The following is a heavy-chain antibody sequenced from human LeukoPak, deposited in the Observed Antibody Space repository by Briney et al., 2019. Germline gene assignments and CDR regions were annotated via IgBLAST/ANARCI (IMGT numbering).Heavy chain of an antibody. CDR2: INHSGST. CDR3: ATNTVTTGYYYYGMDV. Sequence: SETLSLTCAVYGGSFSGYYWSWIRQPPGKGLEWIGEINHSGSTNYNPSLKSRVTISVDTSKNQFSLKLSSVTAADTAVYYCATNTVTTGYYYYGMDVWGQGTTVTVSS. CDR1: GGSFSGYY. V-gene: IGHV4-34*01. D-gene: IGHD4-17*01. J-gene: IGHJ6*02.